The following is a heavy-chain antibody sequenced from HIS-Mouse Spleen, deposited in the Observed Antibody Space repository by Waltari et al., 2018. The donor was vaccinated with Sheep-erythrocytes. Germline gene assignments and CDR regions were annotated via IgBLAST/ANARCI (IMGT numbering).Heavy chain of an antibody. D-gene: IGHD4-17*01. CDR2: SRGSGGST. V-gene: IGHV3-23*01. CDR3: AKQTLRRTYFDY. CDR1: GFTFSSYA. J-gene: IGHJ4*02. Sequence: EVQLLESGGGLVQPGGSLRLSCAASGFTFSSYAMSWVRQGPGKGLEWVSDSRGSGGSTYYADAVKGRFTISRDNSKNTLYLQMNSLRAEDTAVYYCAKQTLRRTYFDYWGQGTLVTVSS.